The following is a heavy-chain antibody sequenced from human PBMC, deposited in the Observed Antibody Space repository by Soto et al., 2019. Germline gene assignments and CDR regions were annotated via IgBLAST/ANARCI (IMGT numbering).Heavy chain of an antibody. Sequence: QVQLVQSGAEVKKPGASVKVSCKASGYTFTNYDIHWVRQATGQGLEWMGWMNPDSGNTGHSKQFQAKGTITRDTSISTASKEMSSLRSEDTDVYYCARGRFRRTWFDPWGQGTLVTVSS. J-gene: IGHJ5*02. CDR1: GYTFTNYD. V-gene: IGHV1-8*01. CDR2: MNPDSGNT. CDR3: ARGRFRRTWFDP. D-gene: IGHD3-10*01.